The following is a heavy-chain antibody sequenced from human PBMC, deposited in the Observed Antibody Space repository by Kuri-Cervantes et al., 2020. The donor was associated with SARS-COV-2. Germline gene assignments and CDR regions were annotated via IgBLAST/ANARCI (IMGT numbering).Heavy chain of an antibody. V-gene: IGHV4-34*01. CDR3: TRERGMSRKSSGY. J-gene: IGHJ4*02. CDR1: NGSLSGYH. D-gene: IGHD3-10*01. CDR2: IYHTGSI. Sequence: GSLRLSCAVYNGSLSGYHWSWIRQSPGKGLEWLGEIYHTGSINYNPSLKSRISISVDTTKNQFSLRLKSVTAADTAVYFCTRERGMSRKSSGYWGQGTLVTVSS.